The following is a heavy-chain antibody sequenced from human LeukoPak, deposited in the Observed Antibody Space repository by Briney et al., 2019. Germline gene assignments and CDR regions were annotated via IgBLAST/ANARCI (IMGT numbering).Heavy chain of an antibody. Sequence: ASVKVSCKASGYTFTSYGISWVRQAPGQGLEWRGWISAYNGNTDYAQKLQGRVTMTTDTSTSTAYMELRSLRSDDTAVYYCARPLYGSGSFYYFDYWGQGTLVTVSS. J-gene: IGHJ4*02. V-gene: IGHV1-18*01. CDR2: ISAYNGNT. D-gene: IGHD3-10*01. CDR3: ARPLYGSGSFYYFDY. CDR1: GYTFTSYG.